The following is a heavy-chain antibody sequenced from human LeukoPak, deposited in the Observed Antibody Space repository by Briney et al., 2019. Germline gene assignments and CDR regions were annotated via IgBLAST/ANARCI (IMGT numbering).Heavy chain of an antibody. D-gene: IGHD3-10*01. CDR1: GYTFSEYG. V-gene: IGHV1-18*01. CDR3: AREGLSIIIFYLDY. J-gene: IGHJ4*02. Sequence: ASVKVSCKACGYTFSEYGVSWVRQAPGQGPEWMGWISAYNGNTKYAQKFQGRVTLTTDTSTNTAYMELTNLRSDDTAVYYCAREGLSIIIFYLDYWGQGTLVTVSS. CDR2: ISAYNGNT.